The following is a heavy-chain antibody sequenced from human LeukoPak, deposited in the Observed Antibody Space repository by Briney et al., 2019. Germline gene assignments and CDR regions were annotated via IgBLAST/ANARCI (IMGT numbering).Heavy chain of an antibody. Sequence: ASVKVSXKASGYTFTGYYMHWVRQAPGQGLEWIGWINPNSGGTNYAQKFQGRVTMTRDTSISTAYMELSRLRSDDTAVYYCAREQHKRGVTTVTPLFDYWGQGTLVTVSS. CDR2: INPNSGGT. CDR1: GYTFTGYY. J-gene: IGHJ4*02. D-gene: IGHD4-17*01. V-gene: IGHV1-2*02. CDR3: AREQHKRGVTTVTPLFDY.